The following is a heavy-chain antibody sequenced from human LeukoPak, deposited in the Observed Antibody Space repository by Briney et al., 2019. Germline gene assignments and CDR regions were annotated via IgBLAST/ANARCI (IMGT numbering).Heavy chain of an antibody. CDR2: ISSSSSYI. CDR3: ARDPLYDSSGYPYYYYGMDV. Sequence: GGSLRLSRAASGFTFSSYSMNWVRQAPGKGLEWVSSISSSSSYIYYADSVKGRFTISRDNAKNSLYLQMNSLRAEDTAVYYCARDPLYDSSGYPYYYYGMDVWGQGTTVTVSS. D-gene: IGHD3-22*01. J-gene: IGHJ6*02. CDR1: GFTFSSYS. V-gene: IGHV3-21*01.